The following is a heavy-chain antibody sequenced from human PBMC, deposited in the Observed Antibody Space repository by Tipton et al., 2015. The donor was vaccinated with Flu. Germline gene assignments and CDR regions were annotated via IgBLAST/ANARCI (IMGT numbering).Heavy chain of an antibody. Sequence: TLSLTCTVSGGSISSGCYYWSWIRQHPGKGLEWIGYIYYSGSTHYNPSLKSRVTISVDTSKNQLSLKLISVTAADTAVYYCAREGFDSSGYRAGDAFDFWGQGTMVTVPS. V-gene: IGHV4-31*03. CDR1: GGSISSGCYY. D-gene: IGHD3-22*01. CDR2: IYYSGST. J-gene: IGHJ3*01. CDR3: AREGFDSSGYRAGDAFDF.